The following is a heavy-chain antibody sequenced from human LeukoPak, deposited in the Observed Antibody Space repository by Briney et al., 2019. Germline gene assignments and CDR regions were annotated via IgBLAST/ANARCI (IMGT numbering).Heavy chain of an antibody. V-gene: IGHV3-20*01. CDR2: INWNGGST. D-gene: IGHD3-22*01. J-gene: IGHJ4*02. Sequence: GGSLRLSCAASGFTFDDYGMGWVRQAPGKGLEWVSGINWNGGSTGYADSVKGRFTISRDNAKNSLYLQMNSLRAEDTALYHCARGNYYDSSGYDYWGQGTLVTVSS. CDR3: ARGNYYDSSGYDY. CDR1: GFTFDDYG.